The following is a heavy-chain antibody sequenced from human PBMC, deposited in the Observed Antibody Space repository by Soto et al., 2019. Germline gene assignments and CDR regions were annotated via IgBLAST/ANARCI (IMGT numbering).Heavy chain of an antibody. D-gene: IGHD2-8*01. V-gene: IGHV1-69*13. CDR2: IIPIFGTP. Sequence: ASVKVSCKASGGTFSSYAFSWVRQAPGQGLEWMGGIIPIFGTPNYAQKFQGRVTITADESTSTAYMELSSLRSEDTAVYYCARELYCNDGLCSDYYPMDVWGQGTTVTVSS. J-gene: IGHJ6*02. CDR1: GGTFSSYA. CDR3: ARELYCNDGLCSDYYPMDV.